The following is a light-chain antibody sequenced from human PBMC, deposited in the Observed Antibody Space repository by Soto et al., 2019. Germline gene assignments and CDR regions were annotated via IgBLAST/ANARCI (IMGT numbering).Light chain of an antibody. CDR2: DAS. CDR1: QRVGSNY. J-gene: IGKJ1*01. V-gene: IGKV3-20*01. Sequence: EIVLTQSPGTLSLSPGQRATLSCRSSQRVGSNYLAWYQQKPGQPPRLLIQDASSRATGIPDRLSGSGSGADFTLTICRLEREGVAVYYCQQYGGSRWTFGQGTKV. CDR3: QQYGGSRWT.